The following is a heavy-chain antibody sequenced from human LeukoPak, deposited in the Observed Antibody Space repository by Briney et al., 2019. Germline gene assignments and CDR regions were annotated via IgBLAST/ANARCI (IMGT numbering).Heavy chain of an antibody. CDR2: IYTSGST. CDR1: GGSISSGSYY. V-gene: IGHV4-61*02. D-gene: IGHD6-13*01. Sequence: SETLSLTCTVSGGSISSGSYYWSWIRQPAGKGLEWIGRIYTSGSTNYNPSLKSRVTISVDTSKNQFSLKLSSVTAADTAVYYCARELIAAAGPGGHYYMDVWGKGTTVTVSS. J-gene: IGHJ6*03. CDR3: ARELIAAAGPGGHYYMDV.